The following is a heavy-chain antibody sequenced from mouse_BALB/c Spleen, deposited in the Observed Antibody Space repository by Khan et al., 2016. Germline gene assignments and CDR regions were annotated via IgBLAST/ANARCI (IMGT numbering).Heavy chain of an antibody. CDR1: GYTFTNYG. CDR2: INTNTGEP. V-gene: IGHV9-3-1*01. Sequence: QIQLVQSGPELKKPGETVKISCKASGYTFTNYGMNWVNQAPEKGLKWMGWINTNTGEPTYADDFKGRFAFSLETSARTASLQINNLKNDDTVTYFFAKGRETARARGYYFDDWGQGTTLTVSS. CDR3: AKGRETARARGYYFDD. D-gene: IGHD3-2*01. J-gene: IGHJ2*01.